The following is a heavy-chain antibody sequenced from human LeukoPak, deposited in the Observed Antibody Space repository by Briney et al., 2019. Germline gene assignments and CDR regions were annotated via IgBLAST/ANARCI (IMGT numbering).Heavy chain of an antibody. D-gene: IGHD6-13*01. CDR1: GYTFTSYY. J-gene: IGHJ5*02. V-gene: IGHV1-46*01. CDR2: INPSGGST. Sequence: GASVKVSCKASGYTFTSYYMYWVRQAPGQGLEWMGIINPSGGSTSYAQKFQGRVTMTRDTSTSTVYMELSSLRSEDTAVYYCARGRIAAAGTDLNWFDPWGQGTLVTVSS. CDR3: ARGRIAAAGTDLNWFDP.